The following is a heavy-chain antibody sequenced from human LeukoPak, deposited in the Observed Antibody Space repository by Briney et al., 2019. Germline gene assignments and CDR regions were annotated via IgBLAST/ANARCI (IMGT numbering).Heavy chain of an antibody. CDR2: IYYSGRT. D-gene: IGHD2-21*02. J-gene: IGHJ4*02. CDR3: ARTLAYCGGDCYSVDY. Sequence: SETLSLTCTVSGGSFSSGGYNWSWIRPPPGKGLEWIGYIYYSGRTNYNPSLKSRVTISVDTSKNQFSLKLSSVTAADTAVYYCARTLAYCGGDCYSVDYWGQGTLVTVSS. V-gene: IGHV4-61*08. CDR1: GGSFSSGGYN.